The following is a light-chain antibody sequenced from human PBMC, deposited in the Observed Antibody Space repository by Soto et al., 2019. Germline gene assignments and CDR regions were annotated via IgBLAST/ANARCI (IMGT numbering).Light chain of an antibody. J-gene: IGKJ2*01. CDR1: QSVSGSY. Sequence: EIVLTQSPGTLSLSLGERATLYCRASQSVSGSYVAWYQQKPGQAPRLLIFGTSNRAAGIPDRFSAGGSGTDFSLTISRLEPEDFAVYYCQHYGRSPPDTFGQGTKLEIK. CDR3: QHYGRSPPDT. V-gene: IGKV3-20*01. CDR2: GTS.